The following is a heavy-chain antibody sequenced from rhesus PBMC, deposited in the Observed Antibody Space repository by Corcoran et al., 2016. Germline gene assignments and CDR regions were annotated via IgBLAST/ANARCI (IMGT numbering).Heavy chain of an antibody. CDR3: ARGPYSSWSQEYFDI. CDR2: IYGSITST. J-gene: IGHJ2*01. D-gene: IGHD6-13*01. Sequence: QVQLQESGPGVVKPSETLSLTCAVSGGSISDSYRWSWIRQPPGKGLEWIGYIYGSITSTNYNPSLKSRVTISKDTSKNQFSLKLSSVTAADTAVYYCARGPYSSWSQEYFDIWGPGTPITISS. V-gene: IGHV4S10*01. CDR1: GGSISDSYR.